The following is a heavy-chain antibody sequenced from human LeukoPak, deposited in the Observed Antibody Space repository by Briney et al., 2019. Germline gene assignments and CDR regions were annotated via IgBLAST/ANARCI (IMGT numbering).Heavy chain of an antibody. D-gene: IGHD1-26*01. CDR1: GFTFINFW. Sequence: GGSLRLSCAASGFTFINFWMSWVRQAPGKGLEWVANIKQDGSEKYYVDSVTGRFTISRDNAKNSLYLQMNRLRADDTAVYYCVPHAGTVGYWGQGTLVTVSS. J-gene: IGHJ4*02. CDR2: IKQDGSEK. V-gene: IGHV3-7*02. CDR3: VPHAGTVGY.